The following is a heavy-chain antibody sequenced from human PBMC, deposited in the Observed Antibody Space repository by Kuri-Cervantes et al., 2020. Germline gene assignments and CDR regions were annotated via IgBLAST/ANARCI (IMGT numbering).Heavy chain of an antibody. CDR1: CYTFTSYG. Sequence: ASVKVSCKASCYTFTSYGISWVRQAPGQGLEWMGWISAYNVNTNYAQKLQGRVTMTTDTSTSTAYMELRSLRSDDTAVYYCARDASSSWSIYYYYYMDVWGKGTTVTVSS. CDR2: ISAYNVNT. D-gene: IGHD6-13*01. J-gene: IGHJ6*03. CDR3: ARDASSSWSIYYYYYMDV. V-gene: IGHV1-18*01.